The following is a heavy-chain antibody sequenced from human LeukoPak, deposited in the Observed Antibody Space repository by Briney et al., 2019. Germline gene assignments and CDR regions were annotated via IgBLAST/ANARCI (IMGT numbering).Heavy chain of an antibody. D-gene: IGHD5-12*01. V-gene: IGHV4-39*07. Sequence: SETLSLTCTVSGGSISSSSCYWGWLRQPPGKGLEWIGRIYTSGSTNYNPSLKSRVTMSVDTSKNQFSLKLSSVTAADTAVYYCARDRYVDYYYYGMDVWGQGTTVTVSS. J-gene: IGHJ6*02. CDR1: GGSISSSSCY. CDR2: IYTSGST. CDR3: ARDRYVDYYYYGMDV.